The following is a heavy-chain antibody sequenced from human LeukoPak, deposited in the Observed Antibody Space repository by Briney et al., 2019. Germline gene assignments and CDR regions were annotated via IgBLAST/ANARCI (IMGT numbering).Heavy chain of an antibody. V-gene: IGHV1-69*05. CDR1: GGTFSSYA. CDR2: IIPIFGTA. Sequence: SVKVSCKASGGTFSSYAIIWVRQAPGQGLEWMGGIIPIFGTANYAQKFQGRVTITTDESTSTAYMELSSLRSEDTAVYYCARSALFGVVIKDTIFDYWGQGTLVTVSS. J-gene: IGHJ4*02. D-gene: IGHD3-3*01. CDR3: ARSALFGVVIKDTIFDY.